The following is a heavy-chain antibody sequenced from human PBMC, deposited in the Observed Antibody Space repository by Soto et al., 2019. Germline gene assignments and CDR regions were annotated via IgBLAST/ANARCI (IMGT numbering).Heavy chain of an antibody. J-gene: IGHJ4*02. CDR3: ARKDYYDSSGRSYDY. V-gene: IGHV4-4*02. D-gene: IGHD3-22*01. Sequence: SETLSLTCAVSGGSISSSSWWSWVRQPPGKGLEWIGEIYHSGSSNSNPSLKSRVTISVDKSKNQFSLNLSSVTAADTAVYYCARKDYYDSSGRSYDYWGQGTVVTVSS. CDR2: IYHSGSS. CDR1: GGSISSSSW.